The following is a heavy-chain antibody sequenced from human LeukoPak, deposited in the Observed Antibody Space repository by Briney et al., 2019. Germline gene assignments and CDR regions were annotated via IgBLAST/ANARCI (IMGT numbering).Heavy chain of an antibody. CDR1: GFTFSDYY. D-gene: IGHD6-13*01. V-gene: IGHV3-11*01. CDR2: ITNRGDTV. Sequence: GGSLRLSCAASGFTFSDYYMTWVRQAPGKGLEWLSYITNRGDTVFYADSVKGRFTVSRDNAKRSLFLQMNSLRAEDTAVSYCARGPLIAAAGTWWGQGTLVTVSS. J-gene: IGHJ4*02. CDR3: ARGPLIAAAGTW.